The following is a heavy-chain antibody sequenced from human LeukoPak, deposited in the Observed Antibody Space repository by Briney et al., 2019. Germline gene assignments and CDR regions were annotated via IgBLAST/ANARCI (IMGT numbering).Heavy chain of an antibody. Sequence: SETLSLTCAVYGGSFSSYYWSWIRQPPGRGLEWIGEINHSGSTNYNPSLKSRVTISVDTSKNQFSLKLSSVTAADTAVYYCARRYYYYYGMDVWGKGTTVTVSS. J-gene: IGHJ6*04. V-gene: IGHV4-34*01. CDR2: INHSGST. CDR3: ARRYYYYYGMDV. CDR1: GGSFSSYY.